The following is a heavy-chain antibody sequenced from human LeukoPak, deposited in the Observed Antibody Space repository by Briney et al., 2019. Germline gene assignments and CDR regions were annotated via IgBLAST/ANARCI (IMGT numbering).Heavy chain of an antibody. Sequence: PGGPLRLSCAASGFTFSSYAMSWVRQAPGKGLEWVSAISGSGGSTYYADSVKGRFTISRDNSKNTLYLQMNSLRAEDTAVYHCAKDPLPSLPYYFDYWGQGTLVTVSS. CDR2: ISGSGGST. J-gene: IGHJ4*02. D-gene: IGHD6-6*01. CDR3: AKDPLPSLPYYFDY. V-gene: IGHV3-23*01. CDR1: GFTFSSYA.